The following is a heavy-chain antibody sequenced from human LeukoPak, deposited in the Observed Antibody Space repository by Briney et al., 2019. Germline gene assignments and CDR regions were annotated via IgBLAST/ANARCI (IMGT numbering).Heavy chain of an antibody. CDR1: GFTFSSYW. Sequence: GGSLRLSCAASGFTFSSYWMHWVRQAPGKGLVWVSRINSDGSSTSYADSVKGRFTISRDNAKNTLYLQMNSLRAEDTAVYYCATGIAAAGTLDYWGQGTLVTVSS. D-gene: IGHD6-13*01. CDR2: INSDGSST. CDR3: ATGIAAAGTLDY. V-gene: IGHV3-74*01. J-gene: IGHJ4*02.